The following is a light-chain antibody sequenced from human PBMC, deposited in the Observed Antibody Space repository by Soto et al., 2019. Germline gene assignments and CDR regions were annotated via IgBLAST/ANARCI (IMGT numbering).Light chain of an antibody. CDR2: GAS. V-gene: IGKV3-20*01. Sequence: EIVLTQSPGTLSLSPGERATLSCRASQSVNNNYLAWYQQKPGQAPKLLIYGASRRATGIPDRFSGSGSGTDFTLTISRLEPEDFAVYYCQQYVSSPLAFGGGTKVEIK. CDR1: QSVNNNY. J-gene: IGKJ4*01. CDR3: QQYVSSPLA.